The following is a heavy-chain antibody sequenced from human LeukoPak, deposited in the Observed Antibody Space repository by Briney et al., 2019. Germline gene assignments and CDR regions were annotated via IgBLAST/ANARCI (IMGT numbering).Heavy chain of an antibody. D-gene: IGHD3-10*01. CDR2: FYYSGST. J-gene: IGHJ5*02. CDR1: GGSISSSSYY. V-gene: IGHV4-39*01. CDR3: ARHGGPSYGSGSYYPNWFDP. Sequence: SGTLSLTCTVSGGSISSSSYYWGWIRQPPGKGLDGIGRFYYSGSTYYNPSLKSRVTISVDTSKTQFSLKLSSVTAADTAVYYCARHGGPSYGSGSYYPNWFDPRGQGTLVTVSS.